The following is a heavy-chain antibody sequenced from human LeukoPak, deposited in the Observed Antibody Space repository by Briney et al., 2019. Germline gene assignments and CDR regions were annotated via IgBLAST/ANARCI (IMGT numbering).Heavy chain of an antibody. Sequence: GASVKVSCMVSGYTLTELSMHWVRQAPGKGLEWLGGFDPEDGETIYAQKFQGRVTMTRNTSISTAYMELSSLRSEDTAVYYCAIFARGSYRIYWGQGTLVTVSS. J-gene: IGHJ4*02. CDR3: AIFARGSYRIY. CDR2: FDPEDGET. D-gene: IGHD1-26*01. V-gene: IGHV1-24*01. CDR1: GYTLTELS.